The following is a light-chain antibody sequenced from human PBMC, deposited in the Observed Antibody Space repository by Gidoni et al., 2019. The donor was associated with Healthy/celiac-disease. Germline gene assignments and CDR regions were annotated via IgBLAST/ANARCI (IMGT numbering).Light chain of an antibody. Sequence: IHITQSPSYLSASVGDRVTITCRASQSISSYLHWYQQKPGKAHKLLIYAAASLQSGVPSRFSGSGSGTDFTLTISSLKPEDFATYDCQQSYSTPPWTFGQGTKVEIK. CDR1: QSISSY. J-gene: IGKJ1*01. V-gene: IGKV1-39*01. CDR2: AAA. CDR3: QQSYSTPPWT.